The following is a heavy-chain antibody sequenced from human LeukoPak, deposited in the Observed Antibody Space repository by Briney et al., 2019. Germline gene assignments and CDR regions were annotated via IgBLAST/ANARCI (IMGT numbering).Heavy chain of an antibody. CDR2: INPNSGGT. J-gene: IGHJ4*02. Sequence: ASVKVSCKASGYTFSDYYIHWVRQAPGQGLQWMGWINPNSGGTNYARNFQGRVTMTRDTSITTAYMELSRLTSDDTAVYYCARDGTSTDDYWGQGTLVTVSS. D-gene: IGHD2-2*01. CDR3: ARDGTSTDDY. V-gene: IGHV1-2*02. CDR1: GYTFSDYY.